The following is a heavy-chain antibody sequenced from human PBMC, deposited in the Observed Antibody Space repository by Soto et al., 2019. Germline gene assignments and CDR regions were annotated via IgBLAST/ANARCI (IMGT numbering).Heavy chain of an antibody. J-gene: IGHJ4*02. Sequence: SETLSLTCTVSGGSISSSSYYWGWIRQPPGKGLEWIGSIYYSGSTYYNPSLKSRVTISVDTSKNQFSLKLSSVTAADTAVYYWARIYTRYFDYWGQGTLVTVSS. CDR2: IYYSGST. D-gene: IGHD4-4*01. CDR1: GGSISSSSYY. CDR3: ARIYTRYFDY. V-gene: IGHV4-39*01.